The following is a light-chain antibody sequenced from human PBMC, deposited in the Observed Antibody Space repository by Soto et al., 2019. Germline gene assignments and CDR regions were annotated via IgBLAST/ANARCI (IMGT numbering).Light chain of an antibody. V-gene: IGKV1-39*01. Sequence: IPMTQSPSPLSASVGDRVTITFRASQSISSYLNWYQQKPGKAPKLLIYAASSLQSGVPSRFSGSGSGTDFTLTISSLQPEDFATYYCQQSYSTPWTFGQGTKVDIK. CDR1: QSISSY. CDR3: QQSYSTPWT. J-gene: IGKJ1*01. CDR2: AAS.